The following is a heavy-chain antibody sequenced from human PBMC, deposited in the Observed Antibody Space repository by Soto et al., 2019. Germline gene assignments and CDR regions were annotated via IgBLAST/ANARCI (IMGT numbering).Heavy chain of an antibody. Sequence: QVQLVESGGGVVQPGRSLRLSCAASGFTFSSYAMHWVRQAPGKGLEWVAVISYDGSNKYYADSVKGRFTISRDNSKNTLYLQMNSLRAEDTAVYYCASRSSGWYALPYSYSGMDVWGQGTTVTVSS. CDR1: GFTFSSYA. CDR2: ISYDGSNK. D-gene: IGHD6-19*01. V-gene: IGHV3-30-3*01. J-gene: IGHJ6*02. CDR3: ASRSSGWYALPYSYSGMDV.